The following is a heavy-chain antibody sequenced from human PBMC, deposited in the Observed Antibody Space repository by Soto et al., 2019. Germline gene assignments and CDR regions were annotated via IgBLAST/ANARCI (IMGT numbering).Heavy chain of an antibody. CDR2: IHFSGNT. CDR3: ARHRPQEDGSKREFDY. J-gene: IGHJ4*02. V-gene: IGHV4-39*01. CDR1: GDSISSNTYS. D-gene: IGHD6-6*01. Sequence: QLQESGPGLVKPSETLSLTCTVSGDSISSNTYSWGWIRQPPGKGLEYIGTIHFSGNTYYNPSLNSRVTMSVDTSKNQFSLKLIYVTAADTALYYWARHRPQEDGSKREFDYWGQGTPVTVSS.